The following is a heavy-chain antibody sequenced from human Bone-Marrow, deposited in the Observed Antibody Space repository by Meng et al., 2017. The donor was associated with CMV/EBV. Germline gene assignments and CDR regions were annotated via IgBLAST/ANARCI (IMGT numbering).Heavy chain of an antibody. CDR1: GFTFSNAW. V-gene: IGHV3-15*01. Sequence: GESLKISCAASGFTFSNAWMSWVRQAPGKGLEWVGRIKSKTDGGTTDYAAHVKGRFTISRDDSKNTLYLQMNSLKTEDTAVYYCTTGLSVAPDYYGMDVWGQGTTVTVSS. CDR3: TTGLSVAPDYYGMDV. J-gene: IGHJ6*02. CDR2: IKSKTDGGTT. D-gene: IGHD2-15*01.